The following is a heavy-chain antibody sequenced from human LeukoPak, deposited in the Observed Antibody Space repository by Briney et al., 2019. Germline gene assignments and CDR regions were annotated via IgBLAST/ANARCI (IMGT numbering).Heavy chain of an antibody. CDR2: IYYSGST. CDR1: GGSISSYY. Sequence: SESLSLTCTVSGGSISSYYWSWIRQPPGKGLEWVGYIYYSGSTNYNPSLKSRVSMSVNTTTKQSSLPKTYVTAADTTVYYCARLLKGRYFDYIFDYWGQGTLATVSS. CDR3: ARLLKGRYFDYIFDY. D-gene: IGHD3-9*01. V-gene: IGHV4-59*08. J-gene: IGHJ4*02.